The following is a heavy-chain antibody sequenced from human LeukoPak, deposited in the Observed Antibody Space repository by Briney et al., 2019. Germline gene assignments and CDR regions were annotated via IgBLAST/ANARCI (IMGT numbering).Heavy chain of an antibody. V-gene: IGHV3-7*03. CDR2: IKQDGSEK. CDR1: GFIFSTYW. J-gene: IGHJ4*02. Sequence: GGSLRLSCAASGFIFSTYWMSWVRQAPGKGLEWVANIKQDGSEKYYVDSVKGRFTISRDNAKNSLYLQMNSLRAEDTALYYCAKGSITSFYFYFDYWGQGTLVTVSS. CDR3: AKGSITSFYFYFDY. D-gene: IGHD2-2*01.